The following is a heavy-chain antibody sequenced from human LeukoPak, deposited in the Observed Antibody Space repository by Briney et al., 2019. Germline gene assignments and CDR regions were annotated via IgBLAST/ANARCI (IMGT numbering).Heavy chain of an antibody. J-gene: IGHJ4*02. D-gene: IGHD4-23*01. CDR2: IDRDGSRI. V-gene: IGHV3-74*01. CDR3: VRGNDYGGPHY. CDR1: GFTFSPAW. Sequence: GGSLRLSCAASGFTFSPAWMHWVRQAPGKGLEWVSRIDRDGSRINYADSVKGRFTISRDNGKNTLFLQMNSLRAEDAAVYYCVRGNDYGGPHYWGQGTLVTVSS.